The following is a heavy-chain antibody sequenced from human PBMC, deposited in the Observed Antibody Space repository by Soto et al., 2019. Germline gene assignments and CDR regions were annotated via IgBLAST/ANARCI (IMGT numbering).Heavy chain of an antibody. CDR3: AKGHSIPVVPAGPVHYYYGMEV. D-gene: IGHD2-2*01. J-gene: IGHJ6*02. CDR1: GFTFSSYG. Sequence: SLRLSCAASGFTFSSYGMHWVRQAPGKGLEWVAVISYDGSNKYYADSVTGRFTISRDNSKNTLYLQMNSLRAEDTAVYYCAKGHSIPVVPAGPVHYYYGMEVWGQGPTVTVSS. CDR2: ISYDGSNK. V-gene: IGHV3-30*18.